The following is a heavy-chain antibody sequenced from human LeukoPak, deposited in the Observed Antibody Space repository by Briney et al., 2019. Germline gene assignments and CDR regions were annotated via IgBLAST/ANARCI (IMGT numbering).Heavy chain of an antibody. J-gene: IGHJ6*02. CDR1: GGSISSYY. CDR3: ARVYDSSGYYYNDYYYYGMDV. V-gene: IGHV4-59*01. D-gene: IGHD3-22*01. Sequence: SETLSLTCTVSGGSISSYYWSWIRQPPGKGLEWIGYIYYSGSTNYNPSLKSRVTISVDTSKNQFSLKLSSVAAADTAVYYCARVYDSSGYYYNDYYYYGMDVWGQGTTVTVSS. CDR2: IYYSGST.